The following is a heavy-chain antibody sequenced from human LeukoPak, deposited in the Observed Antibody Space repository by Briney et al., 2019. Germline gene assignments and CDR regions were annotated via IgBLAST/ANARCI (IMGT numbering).Heavy chain of an antibody. D-gene: IGHD3-10*02. Sequence: GGSLRLSCGASGFTFDDYWMNWVRQAPGQGLEWVANINQDGSEKYYLDSAKGRFTISRDNARNSLYLQVSSLRAEDTAVYYCAELGITMIGGVWGKGTTVTISS. V-gene: IGHV3-7*01. CDR3: AELGITMIGGV. CDR2: INQDGSEK. J-gene: IGHJ6*04. CDR1: GFTFDDYW.